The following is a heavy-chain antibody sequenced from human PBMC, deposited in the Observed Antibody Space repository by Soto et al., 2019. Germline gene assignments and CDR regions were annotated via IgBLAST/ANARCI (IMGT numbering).Heavy chain of an antibody. V-gene: IGHV1-3*01. Sequence: GASVKVSCKASGYTFTSYAMHWVRQAPGQRLEWMGWINAGNGNTKYSQKFQGRVTITRDTSASTAYMELSSLRSEDTAVYYCARGGTSGYYPNLLHYYYGMDVWGQGTTVTVAS. D-gene: IGHD3-22*01. CDR2: INAGNGNT. CDR3: ARGGTSGYYPNLLHYYYGMDV. J-gene: IGHJ6*02. CDR1: GYTFTSYA.